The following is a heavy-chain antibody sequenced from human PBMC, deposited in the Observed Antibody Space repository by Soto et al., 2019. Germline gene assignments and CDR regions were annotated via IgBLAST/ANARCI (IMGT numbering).Heavy chain of an antibody. CDR2: IYYSGST. CDR1: GGSISSGDYY. Sequence: SETLSLTCAVSGGSISSGDYYWSWIRQPPGKGLEWIGYIYYSGSTYYNPSLKSRVTISVDTSKNQFSLKLSSVTAADTAVYYCAFRKVVISSDAFDIWGQGTMVTVSS. CDR3: AFRKVVISSDAFDI. J-gene: IGHJ3*02. V-gene: IGHV4-30-4*01. D-gene: IGHD3-22*01.